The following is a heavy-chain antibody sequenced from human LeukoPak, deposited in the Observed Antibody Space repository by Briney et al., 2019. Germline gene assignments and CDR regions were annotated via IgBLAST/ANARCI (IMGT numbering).Heavy chain of an antibody. CDR3: AKDGGLWVSAHWGDS. CDR2: ITTSDGNT. V-gene: IGHV3-23*01. J-gene: IGHJ4*02. D-gene: IGHD7-27*01. CDR1: GFTFSSYT. Sequence: GGSLRLACAASGFTFSSYTMSWVRQAPGKGLEWVSTITTSDGNTYYADSVKGRFTVSRDNSKNTLFLQMNSLRAEDTAVYYCAKDGGLWVSAHWGDSWGRGTLVTVSS.